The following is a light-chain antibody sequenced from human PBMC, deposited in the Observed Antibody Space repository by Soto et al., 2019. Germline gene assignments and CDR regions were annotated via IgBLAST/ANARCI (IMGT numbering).Light chain of an antibody. V-gene: IGKV3D-11*03. CDR1: QNVSSN. CDR2: DSS. J-gene: IGKJ2*01. CDR3: QQHSHWPYS. Sequence: VLTQSPGNLSLSPGERATLSCRASQNVSSNLAWFQQKPGQPPRLLIYDSSTRATGIPARFSGSGSGTEFTLTISNLQPEEFAVYYCQQHSHWPYSFGQGTKLEI.